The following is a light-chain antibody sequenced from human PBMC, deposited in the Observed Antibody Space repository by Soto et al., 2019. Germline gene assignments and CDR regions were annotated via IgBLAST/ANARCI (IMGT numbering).Light chain of an antibody. CDR1: QGINDF. CDR2: AAS. V-gene: IGKV1-16*02. CDR3: QQYHSYTVT. J-gene: IGKJ4*01. Sequence: DIQMTQSPSSLSASVGDTVTITCRASQGINDFLAWFQQKPGKAPKPLTSAASSLQSGAPSKFRGSGSDRDFTLTNSSLQPEDSATYYCQQYHSYTVTFGGGTKVEIK.